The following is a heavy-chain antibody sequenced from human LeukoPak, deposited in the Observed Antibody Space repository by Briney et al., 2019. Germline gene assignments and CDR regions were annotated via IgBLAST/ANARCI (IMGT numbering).Heavy chain of an antibody. J-gene: IGHJ4*02. CDR2: ISAYNGNT. Sequence: ASVTVSCKASGYTFTSYGISWVRQAPGQGLEWMGWISAYNGNTHYAQKLQGRVTMTTDTSTSTAYMELRSLRSDDTAVYYCARRFITMVRGEIFDYWGQRTLVTLSS. D-gene: IGHD3-10*01. CDR1: GYTFTSYG. V-gene: IGHV1-18*01. CDR3: ARRFITMVRGEIFDY.